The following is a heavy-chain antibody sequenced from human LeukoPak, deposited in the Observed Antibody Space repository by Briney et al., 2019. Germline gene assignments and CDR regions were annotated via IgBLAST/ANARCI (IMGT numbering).Heavy chain of an antibody. D-gene: IGHD2-8*01. CDR1: GGSISRSSYF. J-gene: IGHJ4*02. CDR2: IYYSGST. Sequence: SETLSLTCTVSGGSISRSSYFWGWIRQPPGKGLEWIGSIYYSGSTYYNPSLKSRVTISVDTSKNQFSLKLSSVTAADTAVYYCARPPYCTNGVCYYNDYWGQGTLVTVSS. CDR3: ARPPYCTNGVCYYNDY. V-gene: IGHV4-39*01.